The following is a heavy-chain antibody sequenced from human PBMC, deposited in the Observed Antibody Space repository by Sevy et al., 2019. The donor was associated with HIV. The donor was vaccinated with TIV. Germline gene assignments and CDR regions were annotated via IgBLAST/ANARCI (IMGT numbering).Heavy chain of an antibody. J-gene: IGHJ4*02. CDR3: ARGVGLDC. V-gene: IGHV3-7*01. CDR1: GFTFSPYW. D-gene: IGHD1-26*01. Sequence: GGFLRLSCAASGFTFSPYWMTWVRQAPGKGLEWVANIRPDGSDKYYVDSVKGGFTISRDNAKNSLYLQMNSLRADDTAMYYCARGVGLDCWGQGALVTVSS. CDR2: IRPDGSDK.